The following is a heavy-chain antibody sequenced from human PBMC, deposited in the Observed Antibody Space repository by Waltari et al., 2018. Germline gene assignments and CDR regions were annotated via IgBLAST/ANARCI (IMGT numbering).Heavy chain of an antibody. V-gene: IGHV4-59*08. CDR3: ARHIPTPYSGSYFGY. CDR1: GGSISSYY. D-gene: IGHD1-26*01. CDR2: IYYSGST. J-gene: IGHJ4*02. Sequence: QVQLQESGPGLVKPSETLSLTCTVSGGSISSYYWSWIRQPPGKGLGWIGYIYYSGSTNYNPSLKSRVTISVDTSKNQFSLKLSSVTAADTAVYYCARHIPTPYSGSYFGYWGQGTLVTVSS.